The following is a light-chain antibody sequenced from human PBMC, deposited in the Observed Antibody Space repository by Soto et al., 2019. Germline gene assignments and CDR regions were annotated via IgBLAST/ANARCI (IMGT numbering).Light chain of an antibody. J-gene: IGLJ2*01. CDR1: SSDVGGYNF. CDR2: DVS. V-gene: IGLV2-14*01. Sequence: QPASVSGSPGQSITISCTGTSSDVGGYNFVSWYQHHPGKAPKLIIHDVSSRPSGVSNRFSASKSGNTASLTISGLQAEDEADYYCSSYATSRTHVAFGGGTKLTVL. CDR3: SSYATSRTHVA.